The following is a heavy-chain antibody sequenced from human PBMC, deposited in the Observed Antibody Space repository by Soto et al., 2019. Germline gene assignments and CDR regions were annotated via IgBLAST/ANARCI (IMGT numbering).Heavy chain of an antibody. CDR2: ISYDGSNK. CDR1: GFTFSSYS. Sequence: QVQLVESGGGVVQPGRSLRLSCAASGFTFSSYSMPWVRQAPGKGLEWVAVISYDGSNKYYADSVKGRFTISRDNSKNTKYLQMNSLRAEDTAVYYCARDGAVPDDYGDYDYYYYGMDVWGQGTTVTVSS. J-gene: IGHJ6*02. V-gene: IGHV3-30-3*01. D-gene: IGHD4-17*01. CDR3: ARDGAVPDDYGDYDYYYYGMDV.